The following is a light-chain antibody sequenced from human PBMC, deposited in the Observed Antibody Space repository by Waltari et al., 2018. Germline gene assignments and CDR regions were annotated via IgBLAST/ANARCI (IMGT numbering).Light chain of an antibody. CDR1: QSITNW. V-gene: IGKV1-5*01. CDR3: QQYDSYPFT. J-gene: IGKJ3*01. Sequence: DIRMTQSPSSLSASVGDRISITCRTSQSITNWLAWYQQKPGKAPEVLIYDASSLESGVPSRFSGSGSGTEFTLTISSLQPDDSATYFCQQYDSYPFTFGPGTKVDVK. CDR2: DAS.